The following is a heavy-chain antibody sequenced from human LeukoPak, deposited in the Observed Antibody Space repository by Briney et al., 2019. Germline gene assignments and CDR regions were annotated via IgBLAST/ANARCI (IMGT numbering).Heavy chain of an antibody. Sequence: PVGALGLSCTASGFTFSNHAMSWVRQAPGKGLEWVSALSGSGGSTYYADSVKGRFTISRDNSKNTLYLQMNSLRDEDTAVYYCARDRAYGDYWGQGTLVTVSS. CDR1: GFTFSNHA. CDR3: ARDRAYGDY. J-gene: IGHJ4*02. D-gene: IGHD2-8*01. CDR2: LSGSGGST. V-gene: IGHV3-23*01.